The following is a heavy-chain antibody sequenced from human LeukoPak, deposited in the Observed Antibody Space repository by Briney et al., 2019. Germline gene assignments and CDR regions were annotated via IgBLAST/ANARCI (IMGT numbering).Heavy chain of an antibody. V-gene: IGHV4-34*01. CDR2: IHPSGSP. CDR3: SRGGDASKAGKY. J-gene: IGHJ4*02. CDR1: GGSISSYY. Sequence: SETLSLTCTVSGGSISSYYWSWIRQPPGKGLEWIGEIHPSGSPSYNPSLESRTIISVDASKNQFSLILNSVTAADTALYFCSRGGDASKAGKYWGQGALVTVSS. D-gene: IGHD3-10*01.